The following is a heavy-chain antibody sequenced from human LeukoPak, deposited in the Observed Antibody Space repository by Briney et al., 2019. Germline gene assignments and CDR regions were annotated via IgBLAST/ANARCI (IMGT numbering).Heavy chain of an antibody. Sequence: ASVKVSCKASGFTFTSSAVQWVRQARGQRLEWIGWIVVGSGNTNYAQKSQERVTITRDMSTSTAYMELSSLRSEDTAVYYCAAGRKNGSSSWYEWYYYMDVWGKGTTVTVSS. J-gene: IGHJ6*03. CDR2: IVVGSGNT. CDR3: AAGRKNGSSSWYEWYYYMDV. CDR1: GFTFTSSA. D-gene: IGHD6-13*01. V-gene: IGHV1-58*01.